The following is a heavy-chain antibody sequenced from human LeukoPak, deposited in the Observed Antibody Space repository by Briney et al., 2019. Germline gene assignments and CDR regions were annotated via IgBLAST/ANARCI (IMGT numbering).Heavy chain of an antibody. D-gene: IGHD2-2*01. V-gene: IGHV3-72*01. CDR3: ARYQLLPVRYFDY. CDR2: IRNKANSYTT. Sequence: GGSLRLSCAASGFTFDDYGMSWVRQAPGKGLEWVARIRNKANSYTTEYAASVEGRFTISRDDSKNSLYLQMNSLKTEDTAVYYCARYQLLPVRYFDYWGQGILVTVSS. CDR1: GFTFDDYG. J-gene: IGHJ4*02.